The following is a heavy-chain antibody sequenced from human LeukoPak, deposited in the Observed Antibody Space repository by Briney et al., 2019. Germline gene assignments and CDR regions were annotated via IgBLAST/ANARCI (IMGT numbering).Heavy chain of an antibody. V-gene: IGHV3-15*01. J-gene: IGHJ4*02. CDR1: GFTFSNAW. CDR2: IKSKTDGGTT. Sequence: GGSLRLSCAASGFTFSNAWMSWVRQAPGKGLEWVGRIKSKTDGGTTDYAAPVKGRFTISRDDSKNTLYLQMNSLKTEDTAVYYCTTEIQQSLKGGSFDYWGQGTLVTVSS. CDR3: TTEIQQSLKGGSFDY. D-gene: IGHD5-18*01.